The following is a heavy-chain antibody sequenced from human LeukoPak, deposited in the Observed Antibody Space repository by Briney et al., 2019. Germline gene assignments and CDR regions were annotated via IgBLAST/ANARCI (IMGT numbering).Heavy chain of an antibody. Sequence: GGSLRLSCAASGFTFSSYDMYWVRQAPGKGLECVASISRHSGASTYYAASVKGRFTISRDNSRSTLYQQMNSLRADDTAVYYCSKKGQNGDYGKPDWGQGTLVTVSS. D-gene: IGHD4-17*01. V-gene: IGHV3-23*01. CDR3: SKKGQNGDYGKPD. CDR1: GFTFSSYD. CDR2: ISRHSGAST. J-gene: IGHJ4*02.